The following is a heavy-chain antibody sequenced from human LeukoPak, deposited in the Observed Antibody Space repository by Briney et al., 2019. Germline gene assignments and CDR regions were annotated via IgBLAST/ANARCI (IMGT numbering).Heavy chain of an antibody. D-gene: IGHD2-2*01. V-gene: IGHV3-11*01. CDR1: GFTFSDYY. CDR2: ISSSGSTI. CDR3: ARHRYCSSTSCYWGNAFDI. J-gene: IGHJ3*02. Sequence: GGSLRLSCAASGFTFSDYYMSWIRQAPGKGLEWVSYISSSGSTIYYADSVKGRFTISRDNAKNSLYLQMDSLRAEDTAVYYCARHRYCSSTSCYWGNAFDIWGQGTMVTVPS.